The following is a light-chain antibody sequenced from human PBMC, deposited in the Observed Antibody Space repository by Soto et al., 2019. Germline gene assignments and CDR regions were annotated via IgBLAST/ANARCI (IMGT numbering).Light chain of an antibody. CDR1: QSISGY. CDR3: HQYYSFPPWT. V-gene: IGKV1-8*01. CDR2: SAS. Sequence: AIQMTQSPASLSASTGDRVTITCRSSQSISGYLTWYQQKPGKAPKLLIYSASTLHSGVPSRFSGSGVGTDFTLAISGLQSDDFSAYYCHQYYSFPPWTFGQGTKVDIK. J-gene: IGKJ1*01.